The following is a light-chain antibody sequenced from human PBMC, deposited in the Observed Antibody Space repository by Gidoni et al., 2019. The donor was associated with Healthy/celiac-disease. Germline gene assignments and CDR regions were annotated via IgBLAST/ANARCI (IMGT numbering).Light chain of an antibody. Sequence: AIRMTQSPSSLSASTGDRVTITCRASQGISSYLAWYQQKPGKAPKLLIYAASTLQSGVPPRFSGSGSGTEFTLTISCLQSEDFATYYCQQYYSYPQALTFGGGTKVEIK. CDR1: QGISSY. V-gene: IGKV1-8*01. CDR2: AAS. CDR3: QQYYSYPQALT. J-gene: IGKJ4*01.